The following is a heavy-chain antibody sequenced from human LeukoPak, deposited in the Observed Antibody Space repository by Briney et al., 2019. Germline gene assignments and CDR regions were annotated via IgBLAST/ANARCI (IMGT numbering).Heavy chain of an antibody. CDR1: GFTFSSYG. V-gene: IGHV3-23*01. CDR3: AKDSYRYYYDTSGYHYDY. Sequence: GGSLRLSCAASGFTFSSYGMNWVRQAPGKGLEWVSGISGSGGSTYYADSVKGRFTISRDNSKNTLYLQMNSLRAEDTAVYYCAKDSYRYYYDTSGYHYDYWGQGTLVNVSS. CDR2: ISGSGGST. D-gene: IGHD3-22*01. J-gene: IGHJ4*02.